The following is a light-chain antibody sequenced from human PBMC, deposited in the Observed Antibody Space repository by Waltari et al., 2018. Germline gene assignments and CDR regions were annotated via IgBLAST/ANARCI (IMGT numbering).Light chain of an antibody. CDR1: QSVSSN. Sequence: EIVMTQSLATLSVSLGARATLSCRASQSVSSNLAWYQQKPGQAPRLLIYGASTRATGIPARFSGSGSGTEFTLTISSLQSEDFAVYYCEQYNNWPPWTFGQGTKVEIK. J-gene: IGKJ1*01. CDR3: EQYNNWPPWT. V-gene: IGKV3D-15*01. CDR2: GAS.